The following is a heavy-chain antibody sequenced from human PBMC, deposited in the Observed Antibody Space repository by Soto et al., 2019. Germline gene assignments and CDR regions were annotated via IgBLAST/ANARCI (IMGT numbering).Heavy chain of an antibody. J-gene: IGHJ6*02. Sequence: SETLSLTCAVSGGSIGTSNWWSWVRQPPGRGLELIGQIHHSGSTNYNASLKSRVTISLDKSKNQFSLRLKSVTAADTAVYYCALAPIPDGLFVVAASIYYYGLDIWGRGATVTVSS. D-gene: IGHD2-2*01. CDR3: ALAPIPDGLFVVAASIYYYGLDI. CDR1: GGSIGTSNW. CDR2: IHHSGST. V-gene: IGHV4-4*02.